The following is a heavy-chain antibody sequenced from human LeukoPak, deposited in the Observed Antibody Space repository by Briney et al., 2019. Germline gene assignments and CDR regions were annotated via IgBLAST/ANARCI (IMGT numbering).Heavy chain of an antibody. CDR3: ASDSIAAAGSDY. V-gene: IGHV4-34*01. J-gene: IGHJ4*02. CDR1: GGSFSGYY. D-gene: IGHD6-13*01. CDR2: INHSGST. Sequence: PSETLSLTCAVYGGSFSGYYWSWIRQPPGKGLEWIGEINHSGSTNYNPSLKSRVTISVDTSKNQFSLKLSSVTAADTAVYYCASDSIAAAGSDYWGQGTLVTVSS.